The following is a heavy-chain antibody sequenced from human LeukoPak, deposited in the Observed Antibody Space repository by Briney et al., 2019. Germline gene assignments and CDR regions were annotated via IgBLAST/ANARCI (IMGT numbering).Heavy chain of an antibody. CDR1: GGSISSSSYY. J-gene: IGHJ4*02. V-gene: IGHV4-39*01. CDR2: IYYSGST. CDR3: ARLLPGSYVDY. D-gene: IGHD1-26*01. Sequence: SETLSLTCTVSGGSISSSSYYWGWIRQPPGKGLEWIGSIYYSGSTYYNPSLKSRVTISVDTSKNQFSLKLSSVTAEDTAVYYCARLLPGSYVDYWGQGTLVTVSS.